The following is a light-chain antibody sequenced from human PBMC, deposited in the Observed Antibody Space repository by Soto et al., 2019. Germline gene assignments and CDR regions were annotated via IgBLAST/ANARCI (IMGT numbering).Light chain of an antibody. CDR3: QQYDDWPET. J-gene: IGKJ1*01. V-gene: IGKV3-15*01. CDR1: QNVRSN. Sequence: EIVMTQSPATLSVSPGERATLSCRASQNVRSNLAWYQQKPGQAPRLLIYGASTRATGIPARFSGRGSGTEFILTISSLQSADFAVYYCQQYDDWPETFGQGTKVEIK. CDR2: GAS.